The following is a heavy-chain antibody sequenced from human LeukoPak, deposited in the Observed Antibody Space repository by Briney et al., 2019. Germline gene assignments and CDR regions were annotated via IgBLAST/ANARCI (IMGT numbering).Heavy chain of an antibody. J-gene: IGHJ5*02. D-gene: IGHD3-22*01. CDR3: ARRDTMIPNWFDP. V-gene: IGHV4-4*09. Sequence: PSETLSLTSTVSGGSISSYYWSWIRQPPGKGLEWIGYIYTSGSTNYNPSLKSRVTISVDTSKNQFSLKLSSVTAADTAVYYCARRDTMIPNWFDPWGQGTLVTVSS. CDR2: IYTSGST. CDR1: GGSISSYY.